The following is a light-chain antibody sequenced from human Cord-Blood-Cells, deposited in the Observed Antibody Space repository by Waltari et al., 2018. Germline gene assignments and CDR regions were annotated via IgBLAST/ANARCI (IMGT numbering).Light chain of an antibody. V-gene: IGLV2-23*01. CDR2: EGS. CDR1: SSDVGSNNL. J-gene: IGLJ1*01. Sequence: QSALTQPASVSGSPGQSITISCTGTSSDVGSNNLVSWYQQHPGKAPKLMSYEGSKRPSGVSNRFSGSKSGNTASLTISGLQAEDEADYYCCSYAGSSYVFGTGTKVTVL. CDR3: CSYAGSSYV.